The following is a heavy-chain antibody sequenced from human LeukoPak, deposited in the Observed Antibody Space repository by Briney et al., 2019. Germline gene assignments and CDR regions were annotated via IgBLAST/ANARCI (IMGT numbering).Heavy chain of an antibody. V-gene: IGHV3-74*01. CDR2: ISDDGRVT. D-gene: IGHD2-2*03. CDR1: GFTFIRYY. Sequence: PGGSLRLSCAASGFTFIRYYMYWIRQAPGKGLVWVSRISDDGRVTLYADFVKGRFTISRDDAKNSLYLQMNSLRADDTAVYFCARDVVDIVQVPANWFDPWGQGTLVTVSS. J-gene: IGHJ5*02. CDR3: ARDVVDIVQVPANWFDP.